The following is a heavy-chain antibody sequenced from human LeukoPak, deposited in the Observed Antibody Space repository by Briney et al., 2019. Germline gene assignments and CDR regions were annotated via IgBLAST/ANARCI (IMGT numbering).Heavy chain of an antibody. CDR2: INPNSGGT. Sequence: GASVKVSCKASGYTFTGYYMHWVRQAPGQGLEWMGWINPNSGGTNNEQKFQGRVTMTRDTSISTAYMELSRLRFDDTAVYYCARGDVDTAMVTPDYWGRGTLVTVSS. V-gene: IGHV1-2*02. CDR3: ARGDVDTAMVTPDY. CDR1: GYTFTGYY. J-gene: IGHJ4*02. D-gene: IGHD5-18*01.